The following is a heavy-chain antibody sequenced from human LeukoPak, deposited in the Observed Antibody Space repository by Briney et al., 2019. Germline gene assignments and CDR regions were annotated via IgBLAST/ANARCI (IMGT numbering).Heavy chain of an antibody. D-gene: IGHD2-2*02. Sequence: GGSLRLSCAASGFTFSTFAMIWVRQPPGKGLEWVSSIFPSGGEIHYADSVRGRFTISRDNSKSTLSLQMNSLRAEDTAIYCWATYRQVLLPFESWGQGTLVTVSS. V-gene: IGHV3-23*01. CDR3: ATYRQVLLPFES. CDR1: GFTFSTFA. CDR2: IFPSGGEI. J-gene: IGHJ4*02.